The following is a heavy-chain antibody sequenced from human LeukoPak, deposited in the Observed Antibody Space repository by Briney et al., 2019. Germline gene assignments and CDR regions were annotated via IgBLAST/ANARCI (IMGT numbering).Heavy chain of an antibody. J-gene: IGHJ3*02. Sequence: SETLSLTCTVSGGSISSYYWSWIRQPPGKGLEWIGYIYYSGSTNYNPSLKSRVTISVDTSKNQFSLKLSSVTAADTAVYYCASTVVTPEDAFGIWGQGTMVTVSS. CDR3: ASTVVTPEDAFGI. CDR1: GGSISSYY. V-gene: IGHV4-59*01. D-gene: IGHD4-23*01. CDR2: IYYSGST.